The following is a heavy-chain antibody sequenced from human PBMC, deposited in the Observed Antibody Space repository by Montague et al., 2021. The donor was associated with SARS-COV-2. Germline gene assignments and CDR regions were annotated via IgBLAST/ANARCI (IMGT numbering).Heavy chain of an antibody. Sequence: SETLSLTCSVSGGSISSYYWSWIRQSPGKGLEWIGYIFHGGITAXXPSXRGRVTISVDMSKNQFSLQLNSVTAADSAVYYCARTEYNWNDWFDPWGQGTLVTVSS. CDR1: GGSISSYY. V-gene: IGHV4-59*13. CDR2: IFHGGIT. CDR3: ARTEYNWNDWFDP. J-gene: IGHJ5*02. D-gene: IGHD1-20*01.